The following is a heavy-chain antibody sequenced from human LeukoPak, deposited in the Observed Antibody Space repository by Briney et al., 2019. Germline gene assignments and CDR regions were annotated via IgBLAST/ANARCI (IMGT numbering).Heavy chain of an antibody. V-gene: IGHV4-39*07. CDR1: GGSISSSSYY. CDR3: ARGWMYFDY. D-gene: IGHD2-2*03. CDR2: IYYSGST. Sequence: SETLSLTCTVSGGSISSSSYYWGWIRQPPGKGLEWIGSIYYSGSTYYNPSLKSRVTISVDTSKNQFSLKLSSVTAADTAVYYCARGWMYFDYWGQGTLVTVSS. J-gene: IGHJ4*02.